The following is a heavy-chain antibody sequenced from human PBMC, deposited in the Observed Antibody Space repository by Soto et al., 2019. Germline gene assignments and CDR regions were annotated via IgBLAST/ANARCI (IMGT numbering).Heavy chain of an antibody. Sequence: EEQLVESGGHLVRPGGSLRLSCVASGFRFSGSTMNWVRQAPGKGLNWVSSISSSSHYIYYADSLKGRFTISRDNAKNSLFLQMNSLRAEDTAVSYCARDLGEVSALWGQGTLVTVSS. CDR3: ARDLGEVSAL. CDR2: ISSSSHYI. CDR1: GFRFSGST. J-gene: IGHJ4*02. D-gene: IGHD3-10*01. V-gene: IGHV3-21*01.